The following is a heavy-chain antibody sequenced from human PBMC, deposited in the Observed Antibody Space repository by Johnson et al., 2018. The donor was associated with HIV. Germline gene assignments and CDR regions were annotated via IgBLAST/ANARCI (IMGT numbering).Heavy chain of an antibody. V-gene: IGHV3-30*19. Sequence: QVQLVESGGGVVQPGGSLRLSCVASGFIFNNYGIHWVRQAPGKGLEWVAAISYDGSDKYHADSVKGRFTISRDSSKNTLYLQMNSLRAEDTALYYCARDHLSSRGAFDIWGQGTMVTVSS. CDR1: GFIFNNYG. CDR3: ARDHLSSRGAFDI. CDR2: ISYDGSDK. J-gene: IGHJ3*02. D-gene: IGHD6-13*01.